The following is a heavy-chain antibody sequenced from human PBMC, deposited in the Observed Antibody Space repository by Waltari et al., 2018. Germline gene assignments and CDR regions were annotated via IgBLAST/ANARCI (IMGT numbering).Heavy chain of an antibody. D-gene: IGHD1-26*01. J-gene: IGHJ5*02. CDR1: GSTIPDFH. CDR2: FNPKKGDS. Sequence: VQSGSEVKKPGASVRFSWQAPGSTIPDFHLHWFRQTPNQRFEWMGWFNPKKGDSESAANFLGRVTMSRDTSINTVYLDLSGLRSDDTAVYFCARDPGPIVGAPDLWGQGTLVTVFS. CDR3: ARDPGPIVGAPDL. V-gene: IGHV1-2*02.